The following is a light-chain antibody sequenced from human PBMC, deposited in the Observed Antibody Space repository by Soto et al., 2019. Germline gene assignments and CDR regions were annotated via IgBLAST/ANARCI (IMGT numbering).Light chain of an antibody. Sequence: DIVMTQSPATLSVSPGERATLSCRASQSVSSNLAWYQHKPGQAPRLLIYGASTRATGIPARFSGSGSGTEFTLTISSLQSEDFAVYYCQQYHNWWTFGQGTKVDIK. CDR2: GAS. CDR1: QSVSSN. V-gene: IGKV3-15*01. J-gene: IGKJ1*01. CDR3: QQYHNWWT.